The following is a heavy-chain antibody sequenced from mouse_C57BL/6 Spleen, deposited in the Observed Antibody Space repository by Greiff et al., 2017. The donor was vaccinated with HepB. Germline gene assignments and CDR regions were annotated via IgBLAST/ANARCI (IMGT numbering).Heavy chain of an antibody. CDR1: GFTFSSYA. D-gene: IGHD2-12*01. J-gene: IGHJ2*01. Sequence: EVQRVESGGGLVKPGGSLKLSCAASGFTFSSYAMSWVRQTPEKRLEWVATISDGGSYIYYPDNVKGRFTISRDNAKNNLYLQMSHLKSEDTAMYYRENCADSNDDYFDYWGQGTTLTVSS. V-gene: IGHV5-4*01. CDR2: ISDGGSYI. CDR3: ENCADSNDDYFDY.